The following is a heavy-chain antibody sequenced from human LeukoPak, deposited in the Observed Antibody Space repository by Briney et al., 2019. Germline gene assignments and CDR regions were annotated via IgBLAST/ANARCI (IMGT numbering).Heavy chain of an antibody. V-gene: IGHV3-48*01. J-gene: IGHJ1*01. CDR2: ISNSAI. Sequence: GGSLRLSCATSGFSFTNYGMNWVRQAPGKGLEWVSYISNSAILYADAVKGRFTISRDNARNSLYLQMNSLRAEDTAVYYCTTEGYDSSGYYYEYFQHWGQGTLVTVSS. D-gene: IGHD3-22*01. CDR1: GFSFTNYG. CDR3: TTEGYDSSGYYYEYFQH.